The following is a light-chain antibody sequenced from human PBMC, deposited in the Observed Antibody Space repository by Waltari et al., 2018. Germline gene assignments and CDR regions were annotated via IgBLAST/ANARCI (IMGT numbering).Light chain of an antibody. CDR2: KAS. Sequence: DIQMTQSPSTLSASVGDRVTITCRASQNINSRLAWYHQKPGKAPNLLIYKASSLESGVPSRFSGSGSGTEFTLTISSLQPDDFATYYCQQYNSYSLTFGGGTKVEIK. CDR3: QQYNSYSLT. CDR1: QNINSR. V-gene: IGKV1-5*03. J-gene: IGKJ4*01.